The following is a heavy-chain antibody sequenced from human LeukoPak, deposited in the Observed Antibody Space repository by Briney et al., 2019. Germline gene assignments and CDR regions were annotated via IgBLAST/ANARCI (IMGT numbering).Heavy chain of an antibody. CDR3: ARGLLYPGGHDAFDI. CDR1: GFTFSDYY. Sequence: GGSLRLSCAASGFTFSDYYMSWIRQAPGKGLECVSYISSSGSTKYYADSVKGRFTISRDNAKNSLYLQMNSLRAEDTAVYYCARGLLYPGGHDAFDIRGQGTMVTVSS. CDR2: ISSSGSTK. D-gene: IGHD2-8*01. J-gene: IGHJ3*02. V-gene: IGHV3-11*04.